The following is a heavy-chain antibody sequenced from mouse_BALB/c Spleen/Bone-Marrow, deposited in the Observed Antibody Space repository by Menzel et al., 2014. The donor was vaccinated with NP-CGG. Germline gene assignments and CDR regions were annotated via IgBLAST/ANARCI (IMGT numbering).Heavy chain of an antibody. Sequence: VQLQQSGTVLARPGAAVKMSCKASGYTFSNYWMHWVQQRPGQGLEWIGSIYPGNSDTTYNQKFKGKAKLTAVTSTSTAYMELSSLTNEDSAVYYCTTLARSDFDYPGQGTTLTVSS. CDR2: IYPGNSDT. CDR3: TTLARSDFDY. CDR1: GYTFSNYW. V-gene: IGHV1-5*01. D-gene: IGHD3-1*01. J-gene: IGHJ2*01.